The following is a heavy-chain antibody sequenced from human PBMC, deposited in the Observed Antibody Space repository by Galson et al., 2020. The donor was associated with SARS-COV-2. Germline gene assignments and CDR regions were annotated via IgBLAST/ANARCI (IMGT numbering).Heavy chain of an antibody. Sequence: GGSLRLSCAASGFTFSSYGMSWVRQAPGKGLEWVSAISGSGANRYYADSVKGRFTISRDISANTLYLQMSNLRVEDTAVYYCAKDGSDVRLGWGRFDYWGQGTLVTVSS. V-gene: IGHV3-23*01. CDR3: AKDGSDVRLGWGRFDY. D-gene: IGHD3-16*01. CDR2: ISGSGANR. J-gene: IGHJ4*02. CDR1: GFTFSSYG.